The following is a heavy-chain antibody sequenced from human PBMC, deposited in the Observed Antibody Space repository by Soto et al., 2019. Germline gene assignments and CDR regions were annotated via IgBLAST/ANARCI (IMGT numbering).Heavy chain of an antibody. V-gene: IGHV1-18*01. CDR3: ARSDRRRVWFGDGTYNWFDP. CDR1: GYTFTSYG. J-gene: IGHJ5*02. Sequence: ASVKVSCKASGYTFTSYGISWVRQAPGQGLEWMGWISAYNGNTNYAQKLQGRVTMTTDTSTSTAYMELRSLRSDDTAVYYCARSDRRRVWFGDGTYNWFDPWGQGSLVTVSS. CDR2: ISAYNGNT. D-gene: IGHD3-10*01.